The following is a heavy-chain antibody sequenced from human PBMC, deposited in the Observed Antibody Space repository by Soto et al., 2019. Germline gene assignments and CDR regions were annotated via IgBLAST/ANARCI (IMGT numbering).Heavy chain of an antibody. Sequence: SETLSITCTVSGGSISSSNYYWGWIRQPPGKGLEWIGSIYYSGSTYYNPSLKSRVTISVDTSKNQFSLKLSSVTAADTAVYYCASGLVTTLHYWGQGTLVTVSS. J-gene: IGHJ4*02. CDR1: GGSISSSNYY. V-gene: IGHV4-39*07. D-gene: IGHD4-17*01. CDR3: ASGLVTTLHY. CDR2: IYYSGST.